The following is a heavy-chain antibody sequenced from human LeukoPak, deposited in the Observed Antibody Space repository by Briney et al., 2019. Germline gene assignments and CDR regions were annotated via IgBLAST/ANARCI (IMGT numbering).Heavy chain of an antibody. D-gene: IGHD2-8*01. CDR1: GFTFSSYA. Sequence: GGSLRLSCAGSGFTFSSYAMSWVRRAPGKGLERVSAISDSGDYTYYAESVKGRFTISRDNSKNTLYLHVNSLRAEDTAVYYCAKDTSIGKYCTSGVCSPFDYWGQGTLVTVSS. CDR3: AKDTSIGKYCTSGVCSPFDY. CDR2: ISDSGDYT. J-gene: IGHJ4*02. V-gene: IGHV3-23*01.